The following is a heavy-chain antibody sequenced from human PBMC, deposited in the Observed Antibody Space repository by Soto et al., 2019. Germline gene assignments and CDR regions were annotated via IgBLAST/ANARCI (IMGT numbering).Heavy chain of an antibody. CDR2: ISSSSSYI. V-gene: IGHV3-21*01. CDR3: ARWYSPMVRGSYWFDP. CDR1: GFTFSSYS. J-gene: IGHJ5*02. Sequence: EVQLVESGGGLVKPGGSLRLSCAASGFTFSSYSMNWVRQAPGKGLEWVSSISSSSSYIYYADSVKGRFTISRDNAKNSLYLQMNSLRAEDTAVYYCARWYSPMVRGSYWFDPWGQGTLVTVSS. D-gene: IGHD3-10*01.